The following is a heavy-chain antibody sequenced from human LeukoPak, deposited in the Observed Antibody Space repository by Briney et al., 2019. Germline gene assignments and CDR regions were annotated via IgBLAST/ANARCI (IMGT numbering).Heavy chain of an antibody. CDR3: ARAYYEVRGVYYYYYMDV. V-gene: IGHV1-8*01. CDR2: MNPNSGNT. J-gene: IGHJ6*03. CDR1: EYMFTSYD. D-gene: IGHD3-10*01. Sequence: ASVKVSCKASEYMFTSYDINWVRQATGQGLEWMGWMNPNSGNTGYTQKFQGRVTMTRNTSINTAYMELSSLRSEDTAVYYCARAYYEVRGVYYYYYMDVWGKGTTVTVSS.